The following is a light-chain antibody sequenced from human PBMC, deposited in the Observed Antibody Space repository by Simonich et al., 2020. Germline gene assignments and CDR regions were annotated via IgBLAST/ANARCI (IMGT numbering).Light chain of an antibody. J-gene: IGKJ1*01. V-gene: IGKV1-5*03. Sequence: EIQMTQSPSPLSASVGDRVPISCRAGQSISSWLAGYQQKPGKAPKLLIYKASSLESGVPSRFSGSGSGTEFTLTISSLQPDDFATYYCQQYNSYSQTFGQGTKVEIK. CDR2: KAS. CDR3: QQYNSYSQT. CDR1: QSISSW.